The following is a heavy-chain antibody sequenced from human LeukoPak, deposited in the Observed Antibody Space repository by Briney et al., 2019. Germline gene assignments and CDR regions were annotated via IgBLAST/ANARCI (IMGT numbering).Heavy chain of an antibody. CDR3: ARDRASSSWSGNYYYYYGMEV. CDR2: ISAYNGNT. V-gene: IGHV1-18*01. J-gene: IGHJ6*02. Sequence: ASVKVSCKASGYTFTSYGISWVRQAPGQGLEWMGWISAYNGNTNYAQKLQGRVTMTTDTSTSTAYMELRSLRSDETAVYYCARDRASSSWSGNYYYYYGMEVWGQGTTVTVSS. D-gene: IGHD6-13*01. CDR1: GYTFTSYG.